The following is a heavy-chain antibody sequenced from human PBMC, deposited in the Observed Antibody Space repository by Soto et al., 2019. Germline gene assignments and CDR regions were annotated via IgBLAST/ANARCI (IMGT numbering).Heavy chain of an antibody. Sequence: QVQLVQSGAEVQKPGSSVKVSCKASGGTFSSYAISWVRQAPGQGLEWMGGIIPIFGTANYAQKFQGRVTITADESTSTAYMELSSLRSEDTAVYYCAGCGYSSGWYNFIVMGGMDVWGQGTTVTVSS. CDR1: GGTFSSYA. D-gene: IGHD6-19*01. J-gene: IGHJ6*02. V-gene: IGHV1-69*01. CDR3: AGCGYSSGWYNFIVMGGMDV. CDR2: IIPIFGTA.